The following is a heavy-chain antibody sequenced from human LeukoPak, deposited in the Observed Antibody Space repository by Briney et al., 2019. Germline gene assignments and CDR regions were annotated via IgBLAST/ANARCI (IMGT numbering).Heavy chain of an antibody. CDR2: INHSGST. D-gene: IGHD6-6*01. J-gene: IGHJ4*02. V-gene: IGHV4-34*01. Sequence: PSETLSLTCAVYGGSFSGYYWSWIRQPPGKGLEWIGEINHSGSTNYNPSLKSRVTISVDTSKNQSSLKLSSVTAADTAVYYCARGLYSSSHFDYWGQGTLVTVSS. CDR1: GGSFSGYY. CDR3: ARGLYSSSHFDY.